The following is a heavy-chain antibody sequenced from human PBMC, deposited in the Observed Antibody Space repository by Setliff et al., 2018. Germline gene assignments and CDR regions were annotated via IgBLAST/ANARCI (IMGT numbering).Heavy chain of an antibody. V-gene: IGHV4-4*07. CDR2: IYTSGST. J-gene: IGHJ3*02. CDR3: ARKGISALSGAFDM. Sequence: SETLSLTCTVSGDSISNYYWSWIRQPAGKGLEWIGRIYTSGSTNYNPPLKSRVTMSVDTSKNQFSLKLSSVTAADTAVYYCARKGISALSGAFDMWGQGTMVTVS. CDR1: GDSISNYY. D-gene: IGHD1-26*01.